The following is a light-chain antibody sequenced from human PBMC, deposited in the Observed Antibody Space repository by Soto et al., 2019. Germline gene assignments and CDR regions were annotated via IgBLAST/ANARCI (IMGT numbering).Light chain of an antibody. J-gene: IGKJ2*01. CDR2: GAS. CDR1: QRVSSSY. Sequence: EIVLTQSPGTLSLSPGERATLSCRASQRVSSSYLAWYQQTPGQAPRLLIYGASSSATGIPDRFSGSGSGTDFTLTISSPEPEDFAVYYCQQYGSSPSTFGQGTKLEIK. CDR3: QQYGSSPST. V-gene: IGKV3-20*01.